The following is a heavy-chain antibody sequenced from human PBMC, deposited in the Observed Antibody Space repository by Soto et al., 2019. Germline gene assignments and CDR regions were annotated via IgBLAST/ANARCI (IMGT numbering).Heavy chain of an antibody. D-gene: IGHD3-9*01. CDR1: GGPFSSYA. J-gene: IGHJ6*01. CDR3: ARAIRYFDWFPRAGYYHYGMDV. CDR2: IIPIFGTA. Sequence: SGKVYFKACGGPFSSYAISLVRQAPGQGPQWLGGIIPIFGTANYAQKFQGRVTITADESTSTAYMELSSLRSEDTAVYYCARAIRYFDWFPRAGYYHYGMDVWGQGTTVTGSS. V-gene: IGHV1-69*13.